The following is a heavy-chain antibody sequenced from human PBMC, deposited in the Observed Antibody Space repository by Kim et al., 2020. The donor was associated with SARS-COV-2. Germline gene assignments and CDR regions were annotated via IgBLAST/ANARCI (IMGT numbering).Heavy chain of an antibody. V-gene: IGHV4-30-4*01. CDR2: IYYSGST. Sequence: SETLSLTCTVSGGSISSGDYYWSWIRQPPGKGLEWIGYIYYSGSTYYNPSLKSRVTISVDTSKNQFSLKLSSVTAADTAVYYCAREWGRSSHFDYWGQGTLVTVSS. J-gene: IGHJ4*02. CDR3: AREWGRSSHFDY. D-gene: IGHD3-16*01. CDR1: GGSISSGDYY.